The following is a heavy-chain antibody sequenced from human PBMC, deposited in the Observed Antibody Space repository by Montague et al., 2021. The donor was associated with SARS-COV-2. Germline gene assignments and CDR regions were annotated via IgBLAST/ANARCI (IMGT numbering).Heavy chain of an antibody. Sequence: SETLSLTCAVYGGSFSGHYWSWIRQPPGRGLEWIGETNDSGRTNYNPSLKGRVTISVDTSKNQFSLRLSSVTAAETAVYYCARGYCSGSGCYYYYGMDVWGQGTTVTVSS. D-gene: IGHD2-15*01. V-gene: IGHV4-34*01. CDR2: TNDSGRT. CDR3: ARGYCSGSGCYYYYGMDV. J-gene: IGHJ6*02. CDR1: GGSFSGHY.